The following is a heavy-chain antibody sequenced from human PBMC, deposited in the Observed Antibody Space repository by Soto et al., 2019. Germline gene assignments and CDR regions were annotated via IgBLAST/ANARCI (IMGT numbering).Heavy chain of an antibody. CDR1: GYTFSTYG. V-gene: IGHV1-18*04. CDR2: ISTSNGDT. D-gene: IGHD6-13*01. CDR3: ARDSAAHGPVFDY. J-gene: IGHJ4*02. Sequence: ASVKVSCKASGYTFSTYGISWVRQAPGQGLEWMAWISTSNGDTHYAQKVQDRVSMTTDRLTSTAYMELRSLRSDDTAIYYCARDSAAHGPVFDYWGQGTLVTVS.